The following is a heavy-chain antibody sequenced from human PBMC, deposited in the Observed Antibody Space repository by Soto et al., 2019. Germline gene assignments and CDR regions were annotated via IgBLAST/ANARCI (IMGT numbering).Heavy chain of an antibody. D-gene: IGHD3-9*01. J-gene: IGHJ6*02. V-gene: IGHV3-23*01. Sequence: EVHLLESGGGLVQPGGSLRLSCAASGFTFSSYAMSWVRQAPGKGLEWVSDITGSGGYTFYADSVTGRFTISRDNSKKTLWLQMSSLRAGDTAVYYCAKERYYDILTGPENYYYHYGMDVWGQGTTVTVAS. CDR3: AKERYYDILTGPENYYYHYGMDV. CDR2: ITGSGGYT. CDR1: GFTFSSYA.